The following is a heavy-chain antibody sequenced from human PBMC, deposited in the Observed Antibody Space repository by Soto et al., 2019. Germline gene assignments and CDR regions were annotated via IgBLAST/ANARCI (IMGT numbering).Heavy chain of an antibody. V-gene: IGHV1-18*04. CDR3: AREEGISDWHAFDY. CDR1: GYTFTDYG. CDR2: ISTYNGNT. D-gene: IGHD6-19*01. J-gene: IGHJ4*02. Sequence: QVQLVQSGAEVKKPGASVKVSCKASGYTFTDYGISWVRQAPGQGLEWMGWISTYNGNTIYAQKIQGRVTMTTDTSTSTAYVELRSLRSDDTAVYYCAREEGISDWHAFDYWGQETLVTVSS.